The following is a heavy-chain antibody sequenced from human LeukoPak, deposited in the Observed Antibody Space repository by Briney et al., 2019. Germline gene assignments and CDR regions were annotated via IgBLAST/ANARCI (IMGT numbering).Heavy chain of an antibody. CDR2: IYPGDSYT. J-gene: IGHJ4*02. V-gene: IGHV5-51*01. CDR1: GYSFTSYW. Sequence: GESLKISCKGSGYSFTSYWIGWVRQMPGKGLEWMGIIYPGDSYTRYRPYFQGQVTISADKSITTAYLQWSSLKASDTAVYYCARGLDHDIVGGYWGQGTLVTVSS. D-gene: IGHD3-10*01. CDR3: ARGLDHDIVGGY.